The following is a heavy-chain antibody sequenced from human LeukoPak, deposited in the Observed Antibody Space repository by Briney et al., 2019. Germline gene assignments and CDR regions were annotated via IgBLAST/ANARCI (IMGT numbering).Heavy chain of an antibody. D-gene: IGHD2-21*02. J-gene: IGHJ4*02. CDR3: ARVRGDYFFDY. Sequence: PSQTLSLTCTVSGVSISSGGYYWSWIRQPPGKGLEWIGYIYHSGSTYYNPSLKSRVTISVDRSKNQFSLKLSSVTAADTAVYYCARVRGDYFFDYWGQGTLATVSS. CDR2: IYHSGST. CDR1: GVSISSGGYY. V-gene: IGHV4-30-2*01.